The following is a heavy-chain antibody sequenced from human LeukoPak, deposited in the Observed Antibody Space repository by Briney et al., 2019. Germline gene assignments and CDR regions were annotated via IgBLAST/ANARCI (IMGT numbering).Heavy chain of an antibody. CDR3: ARETYYYGMDV. Sequence: PGGSLRLSCAASGLTVNNNYMNWVRQAPGKGLEWVSALYIGGNTYYADSVRGRFTISRDNSKNTLYLQMNSLRAEDTAVYYCARETYYYGMDVWGQGTTVTVSS. V-gene: IGHV3-53*05. J-gene: IGHJ6*02. CDR1: GLTVNNNY. CDR2: LYIGGNT.